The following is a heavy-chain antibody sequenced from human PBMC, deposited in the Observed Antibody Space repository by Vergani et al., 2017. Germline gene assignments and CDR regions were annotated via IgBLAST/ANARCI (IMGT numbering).Heavy chain of an antibody. V-gene: IGHV3-74*03. CDR3: ARARCIETCYMSNWLDS. CDR1: GFSFNSYW. Sequence: VQLVESVGGLVQPGGSLRLSCSASGFSFNSYWMHWVRQVPGKGLLWVSRIKSDGSITAYADSVKGRFTISRDNAQNTLYLQMNSLRVEDTGVYYCARARCIETCYMSNWLDSWGQGTLVTVSS. J-gene: IGHJ5*01. D-gene: IGHD3-9*01. CDR2: IKSDGSIT.